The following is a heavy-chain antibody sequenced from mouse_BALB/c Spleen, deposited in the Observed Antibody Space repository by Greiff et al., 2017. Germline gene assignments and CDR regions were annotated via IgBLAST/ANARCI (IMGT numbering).Heavy chain of an antibody. CDR1: GFTFSSFG. CDR3: ARGLIYYDYDGFDY. D-gene: IGHD2-4*01. J-gene: IGHJ2*01. CDR2: ISSGSSTI. Sequence: EVHLVESGGGLVQPGGSRKLSCAASGFTFSSFGMHWVRQAPEKGLEWVAYISSGSSTIYYADTVKGRFTISRDNPKNTLFLQMTSLRSEDTAMYYCARGLIYYDYDGFDYWGQGTTLTVSS. V-gene: IGHV5-17*02.